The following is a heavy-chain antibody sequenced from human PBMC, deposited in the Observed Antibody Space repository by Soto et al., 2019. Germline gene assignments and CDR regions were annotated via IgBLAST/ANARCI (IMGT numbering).Heavy chain of an antibody. D-gene: IGHD6-13*01. CDR1: GFTFSSYA. J-gene: IGHJ4*02. V-gene: IGHV3-23*01. CDR2: ISGSGGST. Sequence: EVQLLESGGGLVQPGGSLRLSCAASGFTFSSYAMSWVRQAPGKGLEWVSAISGSGGSTYYADSAKGRFTISRDNSKNTLYLQMNSLRAEDTAVYYCAKDGISIEAGGTGLELNYWGQGTLVTVSS. CDR3: AKDGISIEAGGTGLELNY.